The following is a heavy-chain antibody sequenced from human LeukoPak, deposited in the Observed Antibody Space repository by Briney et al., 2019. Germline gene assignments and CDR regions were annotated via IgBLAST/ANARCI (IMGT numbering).Heavy chain of an antibody. J-gene: IGHJ4*02. CDR3: ANLQYYYDSSGYPDY. V-gene: IGHV3-23*01. Sequence: PGGSLRLSCADSGFTFSSYAMSWVRQAPGKGLEWVSAISGSGGSTYYADSVKGRFTISRDNSKNTLYLQMNSLRAEDTAVYYCANLQYYYDSSGYPDYWGQGTLVTVSS. CDR2: ISGSGGST. CDR1: GFTFSSYA. D-gene: IGHD3-22*01.